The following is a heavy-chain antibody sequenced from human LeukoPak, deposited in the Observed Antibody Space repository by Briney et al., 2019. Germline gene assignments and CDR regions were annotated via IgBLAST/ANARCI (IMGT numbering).Heavy chain of an antibody. V-gene: IGHV4-39*02. CDR3: AREVTTWFDP. CDR2: IYYSGRT. D-gene: IGHD4-17*01. Sequence: SETLSLTCTVPGGSISSSDYYWGCIRQPPGKGLEWIGSIYYSGRTYYNPSLKSRVTISVDTSKNQCSLKLSSVTAADTAVYYCAREVTTWFDPWGQGTLVTVSS. J-gene: IGHJ5*02. CDR1: GGSISSSDYY.